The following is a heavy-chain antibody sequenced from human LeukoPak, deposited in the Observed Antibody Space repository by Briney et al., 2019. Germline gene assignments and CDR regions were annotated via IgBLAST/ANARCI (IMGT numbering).Heavy chain of an antibody. Sequence: SETLSLTCTVSGGSISSYYWSWIRQPPGKGLEWVGYIYYSGSTNYNPSLKSRVTISVDTSKNQFSLKLSSVTAADTAVYYCAREGSGSSYPFDPWGQGTLVTVSS. CDR1: GGSISSYY. V-gene: IGHV4-59*01. CDR2: IYYSGST. J-gene: IGHJ5*02. D-gene: IGHD6-19*01. CDR3: AREGSGSSYPFDP.